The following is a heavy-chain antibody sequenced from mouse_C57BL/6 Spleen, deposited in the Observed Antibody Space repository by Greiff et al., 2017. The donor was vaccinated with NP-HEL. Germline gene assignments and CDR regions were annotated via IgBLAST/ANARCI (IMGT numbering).Heavy chain of an antibody. CDR1: GFTFSDYY. CDR2: INYDGSST. D-gene: IGHD2-5*01. CDR3: ARAYSNWGFAY. Sequence: EVNLVESEGGLVQPGSSMKLSCTASGFTFSDYYMAWVRQVPEKGLEWVANINYDGSSTYYLDSLKSRFIISRDNAKNILYLQMSSLKSEDTATYYCARAYSNWGFAYWGKGTLVTVSA. V-gene: IGHV5-16*01. J-gene: IGHJ3*01.